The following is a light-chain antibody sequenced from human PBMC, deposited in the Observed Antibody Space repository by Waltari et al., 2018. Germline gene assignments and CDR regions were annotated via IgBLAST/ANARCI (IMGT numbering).Light chain of an antibody. CDR1: RPRSYY. Sequence: SSELTQDPAVSVALGQTVRITCQGDRPRSYYASWYQQTPGQAPVLVIYGKNNRPSGIPDRFSGSSSGNTASLTITGAQAEDEADYYCNSRDSSGNHLVFGGGTKLTVL. CDR3: NSRDSSGNHLV. J-gene: IGLJ2*01. V-gene: IGLV3-19*01. CDR2: GKN.